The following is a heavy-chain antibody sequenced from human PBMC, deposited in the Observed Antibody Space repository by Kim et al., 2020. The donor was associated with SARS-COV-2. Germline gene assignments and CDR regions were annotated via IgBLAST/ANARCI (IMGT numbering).Heavy chain of an antibody. CDR1: GGSFSGYY. CDR2: INHSGST. CDR3: ARGAVDYYDSSGYYLGY. J-gene: IGHJ4*02. D-gene: IGHD3-22*01. V-gene: IGHV4-34*01. Sequence: SETLSLTCAVYGGSFSGYYWSWIRQPPGKGLEWIGEINHSGSTNYNPSLKSRVTISVDTSKNQFSLKLSSVTAADTAVYYCARGAVDYYDSSGYYLGYWGQGTLVTVSS.